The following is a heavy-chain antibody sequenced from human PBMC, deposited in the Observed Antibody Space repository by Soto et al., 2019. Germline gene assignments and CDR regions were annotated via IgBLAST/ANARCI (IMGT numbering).Heavy chain of an antibody. V-gene: IGHV4-30-2*02. CDR2: IYHSGST. Sequence: PSETLSLTCAVSAGSPSSDGYSWSWIRQPPGKGLEWIGYIYHSGSTYYNPSLKSRVTIPVDTSKNHFSLKLSSVTPADTAVYYCARARFCTSTSCYHYFDFWGQGTLVTVSS. J-gene: IGHJ4*02. CDR1: AGSPSSDGYS. D-gene: IGHD2-2*01. CDR3: ARARFCTSTSCYHYFDF.